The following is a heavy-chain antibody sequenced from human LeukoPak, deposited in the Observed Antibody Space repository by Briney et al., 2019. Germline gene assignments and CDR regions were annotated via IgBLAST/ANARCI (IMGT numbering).Heavy chain of an antibody. CDR3: ARGEGYYDTSGNDY. D-gene: IGHD3-22*01. CDR2: VTPYNSNT. Sequence: ASVKVSCKASGYTFSSYGITWVRQAPGQGLEWMGWVTPYNSNTYYAQKFQGRVVMTTDTSTTTAYMEVRSLRSDDTAVYYCARGEGYYDTSGNDYWGQGTLVTVSS. V-gene: IGHV1-18*01. J-gene: IGHJ4*02. CDR1: GYTFSSYG.